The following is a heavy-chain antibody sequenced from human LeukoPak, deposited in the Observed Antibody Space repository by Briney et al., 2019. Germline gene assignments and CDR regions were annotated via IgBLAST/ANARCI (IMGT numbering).Heavy chain of an antibody. D-gene: IGHD5-18*01. CDR2: IYTSGST. V-gene: IGHV4-4*07. J-gene: IGHJ4*02. CDR3: ARARPDTAMATFDY. CDR1: GGSISSYY. Sequence: SETLSLTCTVSGGSISSYYWSWIRQPAGKGLEWIGRIYTSGSTNYNPSLKSRVTMSVDTSKNQFSLKLSSVTAADTAVYYCARARPDTAMATFDYWGQGTLVTVSS.